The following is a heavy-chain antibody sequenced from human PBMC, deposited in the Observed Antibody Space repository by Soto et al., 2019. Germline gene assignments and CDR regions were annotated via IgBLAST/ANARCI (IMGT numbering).Heavy chain of an antibody. CDR1: GYTFTSYG. CDR3: ARVSDSFWSGYKLNWFGP. V-gene: IGHV1-18*01. D-gene: IGHD3-3*01. CDR2: ISAYNGNT. J-gene: IGHJ5*02. Sequence: ASVKVSCKASGYTFTSYGISWVRQAPGQGLEWMGWISAYNGNTNYAQKLQGRVTMTTDTSTSTAYMELRSLRSDDTAVYYCARVSDSFWSGYKLNWFGPWGQGTLVTVSS.